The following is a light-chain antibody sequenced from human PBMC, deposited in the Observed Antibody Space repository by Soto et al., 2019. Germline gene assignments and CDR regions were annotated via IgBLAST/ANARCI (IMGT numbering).Light chain of an antibody. J-gene: IGLJ2*01. CDR3: QTWGTRIVV. CDR2: LNSDGSH. Sequence: QLVLTQSPSASASLGASVKLTCTLSSGHSSYAIAWHQQQPEKGPRYLMKLNSDGSHSKGDGIPDRFSGSSSGAERYLTISSLQSEDEADYYFQTWGTRIVVFGGGTKLTVL. CDR1: SGHSSYA. V-gene: IGLV4-69*01.